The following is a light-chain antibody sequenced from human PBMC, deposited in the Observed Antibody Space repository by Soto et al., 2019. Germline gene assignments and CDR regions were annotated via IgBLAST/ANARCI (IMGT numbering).Light chain of an antibody. V-gene: IGLV2-14*01. CDR3: ASYTSSSTSVI. CDR1: RSEVGGYKY. CDR2: EVS. J-gene: IGLJ2*01. Sequence: QSVLTQPASVSGSHGQSITISCTETRSEVGGYKYVSWYQQYPDKAPKLIIFEVSNRPSGISSRFCGSKSGNRASLTISGLQAEDEADYYCASYTSSSTSVIFGRGTKVTGL.